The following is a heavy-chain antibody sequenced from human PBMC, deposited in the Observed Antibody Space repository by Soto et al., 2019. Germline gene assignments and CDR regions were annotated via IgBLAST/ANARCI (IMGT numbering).Heavy chain of an antibody. Sequence: SQTLSLTCAISGDSVSSNSAAWNWIRQSPSRGLEWLGRTYYRSKWYNDYAVSVKSRITINPDTSKNQFSLQLNSVTPEDTAVYYCAREWVGSSGPGDYYYYGMDVWCQGTTVTVSS. CDR1: GDSVSSNSAA. V-gene: IGHV6-1*01. CDR3: AREWVGSSGPGDYYYYGMDV. J-gene: IGHJ6*02. CDR2: TYYRSKWYN. D-gene: IGHD6-6*01.